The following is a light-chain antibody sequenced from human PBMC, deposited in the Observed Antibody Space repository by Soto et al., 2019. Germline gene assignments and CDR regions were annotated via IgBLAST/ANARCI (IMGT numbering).Light chain of an antibody. CDR2: RTS. CDR1: QSVSSN. CDR3: QQYNNWPRAT. V-gene: IGKV3-15*01. Sequence: IVLTQSPATLSVSPGERATLSCRAGQSVSSNLVWYQQKPGQAPRLLMFRTSSRATGFPARFSGSGSGTEFNLTISSLQSEDFGVYYCQQYNNWPRATFGGGTKVAI. J-gene: IGKJ4*01.